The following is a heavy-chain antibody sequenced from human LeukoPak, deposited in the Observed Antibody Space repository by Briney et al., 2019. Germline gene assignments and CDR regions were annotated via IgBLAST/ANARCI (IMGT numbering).Heavy chain of an antibody. V-gene: IGHV4-59*01. CDR3: ASGSGD. CDR1: GGSISSYY. Sequence: KPSETLSLTCTVSGGSISSYYWSWTRQAPGKGLEWIGYIYYSGSTNYNPSLKSRVTISVDTSKNQFSLKLSSVTAADTAVYYCASGSGDWGQGTLVTVSS. J-gene: IGHJ4*02. CDR2: IYYSGST.